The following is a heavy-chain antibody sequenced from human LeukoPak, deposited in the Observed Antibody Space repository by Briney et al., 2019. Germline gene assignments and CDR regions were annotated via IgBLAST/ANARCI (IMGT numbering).Heavy chain of an antibody. V-gene: IGHV1-2*04. CDR3: ARGGLIAVAGSRDAFGI. Sequence: ASVTVSCKASGYTFTGYYMYWVRQAPGRGLEWMGWINLNRGGTNYAQKLQGWVTMTRETSISTAYMELSRLRCDDTAVYYCARGGLIAVAGSRDAFGIWGQGTMVTVSS. CDR2: INLNRGGT. J-gene: IGHJ3*02. D-gene: IGHD6-19*01. CDR1: GYTFTGYY.